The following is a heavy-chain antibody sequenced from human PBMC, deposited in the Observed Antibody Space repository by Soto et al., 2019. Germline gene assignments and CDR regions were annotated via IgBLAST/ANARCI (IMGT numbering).Heavy chain of an antibody. CDR2: IRSKANSYAT. CDR1: GFTFSGSA. CDR3: TGGYCSGGSCARRFDY. D-gene: IGHD2-15*01. V-gene: IGHV3-73*01. Sequence: PGGSLRLSCAASGFTFSGSAMHWVRQASWKGLEWVGRIRSKANSYATAYAASVKGRFTISRDDSKNTAYLQMNSLKTEDTAVYYCTGGYCSGGSCARRFDYWGQGTLVTVSS. J-gene: IGHJ4*02.